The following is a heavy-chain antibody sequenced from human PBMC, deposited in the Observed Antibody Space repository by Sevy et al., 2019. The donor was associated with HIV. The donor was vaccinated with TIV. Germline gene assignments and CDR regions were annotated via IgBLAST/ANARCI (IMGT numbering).Heavy chain of an antibody. CDR2: IYHSGST. Sequence: SETLCLTCVVSGGSISSSNWWSWVRQPPGKGLEWIGEIYHSGSTNYNPSLESRVSISIDKSKNHFSLKVNSVTAADTAVYYCARDDSALYSYGLDLWGQGTTVTVSS. CDR3: ARDDSALYSYGLDL. CDR1: GGSISSSNW. D-gene: IGHD2-21*01. J-gene: IGHJ6*02. V-gene: IGHV4-4*02.